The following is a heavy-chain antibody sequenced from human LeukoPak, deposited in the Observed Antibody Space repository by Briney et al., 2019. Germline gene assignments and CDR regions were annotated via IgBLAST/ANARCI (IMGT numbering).Heavy chain of an antibody. CDR3: ARAFDDILTGYPSPYGY. J-gene: IGHJ4*02. Sequence: GASVKVSCKASGGTFSSYAISWVRQAPGQGLEWMGRIIPILGIANYAQKFQGRVTITADKSTSTAYMELSSLRSEDTAVYYCARAFDDILTGYPSPYGYWGQGTLVTVSS. V-gene: IGHV1-69*04. CDR1: GGTFSSYA. D-gene: IGHD3-9*01. CDR2: IIPILGIA.